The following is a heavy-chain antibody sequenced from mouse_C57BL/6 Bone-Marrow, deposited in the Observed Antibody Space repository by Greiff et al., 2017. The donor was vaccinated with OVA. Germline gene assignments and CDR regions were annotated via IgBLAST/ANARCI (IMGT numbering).Heavy chain of an antibody. Sequence: QVQLKESGAELVKPGASVKISCKASGYAFSSYWMNWVKQRPGKGLEWIGQIYPGDGDTNYNGKFKGKATLTADKSASTAYMQLSSLSSEDSAVYFCGVSSVVATDYWGQGTTLTVSS. CDR2: IYPGDGDT. CDR3: GVSSVVATDY. D-gene: IGHD1-1*01. CDR1: GYAFSSYW. V-gene: IGHV1-80*01. J-gene: IGHJ2*01.